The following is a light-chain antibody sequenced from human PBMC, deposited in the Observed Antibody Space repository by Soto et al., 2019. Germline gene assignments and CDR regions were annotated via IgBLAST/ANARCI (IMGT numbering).Light chain of an antibody. J-gene: IGKJ4*01. CDR3: QQYGSSPLT. Sequence: EIVLTQSPGTLSLSPGERATLSCRASQSVSSSYLAWYQQKPGQAPRLLIYGASIRATGMPDRFSGSGSCTDFTLTISRLEPADFAVYYCQQYGSSPLTFGGGTKVEIK. CDR2: GAS. CDR1: QSVSSSY. V-gene: IGKV3-20*01.